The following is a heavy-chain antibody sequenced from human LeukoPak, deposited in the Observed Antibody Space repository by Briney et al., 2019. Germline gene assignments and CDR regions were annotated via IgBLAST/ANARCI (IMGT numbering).Heavy chain of an antibody. CDR2: ILASGSPT. V-gene: IGHV3-23*01. Sequence: GGSLRLSCAASGFNFNSYTMNWVRQAPGKGLQWVADILASGSPTYYADSVKGRFIISRDNSRNTVYLQMNSLRVEDTAIYYCAKDLRPDGVDNFDHWGQGILVTVSS. CDR3: AKDLRPDGVDNFDH. D-gene: IGHD2-8*01. J-gene: IGHJ4*02. CDR1: GFNFNSYT.